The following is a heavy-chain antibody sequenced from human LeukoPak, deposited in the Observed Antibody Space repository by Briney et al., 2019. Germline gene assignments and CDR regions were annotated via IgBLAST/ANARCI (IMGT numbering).Heavy chain of an antibody. CDR3: AMDLGDYGGDY. D-gene: IGHD4-23*01. CDR1: GYTFTNYG. Sequence: ASVKVSCKASGYTFTNYGITWIRQAPGQGLEWMGWISAYNGNTNYAQKLQGRVTMTIDKTTSTAYMELRSLRSDDTAVYYCAMDLGDYGGDYSGQGTLVTVSS. CDR2: ISAYNGNT. J-gene: IGHJ4*02. V-gene: IGHV1-18*01.